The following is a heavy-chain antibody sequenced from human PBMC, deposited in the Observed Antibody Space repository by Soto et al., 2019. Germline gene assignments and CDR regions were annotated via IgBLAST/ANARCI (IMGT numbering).Heavy chain of an antibody. D-gene: IGHD4-17*01. CDR2: ISGSGGST. J-gene: IGHJ4*02. CDR1: GFTFSSYA. V-gene: IGHV3-23*01. Sequence: GGSLRLSCAASGFTFSSYAMSWVRQAPGKGLEWVSAISGSGGSTYYADSVRGRFTISRDNSKNTLYLQMNSLRAEDTAVYYCAKEQGDYGDVGSYYWGQGTLVTVSS. CDR3: AKEQGDYGDVGSYY.